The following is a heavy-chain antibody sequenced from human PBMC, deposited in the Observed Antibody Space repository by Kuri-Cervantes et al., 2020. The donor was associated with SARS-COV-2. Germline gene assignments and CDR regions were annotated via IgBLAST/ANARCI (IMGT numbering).Heavy chain of an antibody. J-gene: IGHJ6*03. V-gene: IGHV3-30*02. CDR1: GFTFSSYG. CDR2: IRYDGSNK. CDR3: AKDWGAGQWLEYYYYMDV. D-gene: IGHD6-19*01. Sequence: LSLTCAASGFTFSSYGMHWVRQAPGKGLEWVAFIRYDGSNKYYADSVKGRFTISRDNSKNTLYLQMNSLRAEDTAVYYCAKDWGAGQWLEYYYYMDVWGKGTTVTVSS.